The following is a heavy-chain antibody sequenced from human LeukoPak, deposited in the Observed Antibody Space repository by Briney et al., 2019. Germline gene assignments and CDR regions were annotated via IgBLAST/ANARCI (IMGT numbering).Heavy chain of an antibody. D-gene: IGHD3-10*01. CDR3: ARDGSGLAVRGWFDF. CDR1: GFTFNKYG. J-gene: IGHJ5*01. CDR2: VWYDGRNE. V-gene: IGHV3-33*01. Sequence: PGGSLRLSCVASGFTFNKYGVHWDRQAPGKGLEWVAVVWYDGRNEYYADSVKGRLAISRDNDKNTVNLQMNSLRAEDTAVYYCARDGSGLAVRGWFDFWGQGTLVTVSS.